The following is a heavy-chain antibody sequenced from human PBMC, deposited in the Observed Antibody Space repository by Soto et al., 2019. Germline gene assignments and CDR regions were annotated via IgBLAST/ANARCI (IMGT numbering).Heavy chain of an antibody. CDR2: VSWDSAKR. J-gene: IGHJ6*02. V-gene: IGHV3-9*01. CDR3: VKDIGSSNYYYGMDV. D-gene: IGHD2-2*01. CDR1: GFTFDDYA. Sequence: GGSLRLSCAASGFTFDDYAMHWVRQAPGKGLEWVSGVSWDSAKRAYADSVKGRFTISRDNAKNSLYLQMNSLRAEDTALYYCVKDIGSSNYYYGMDVWGQGTTVTVSS.